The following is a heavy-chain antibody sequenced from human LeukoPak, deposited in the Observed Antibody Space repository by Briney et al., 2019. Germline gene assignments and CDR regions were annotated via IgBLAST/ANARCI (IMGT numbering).Heavy chain of an antibody. CDR1: GGSFSDYF. V-gene: IGHV4-34*01. CDR3: ARNGRYCSRGCSGDAFDM. Sequence: SETLSLTCAVYGGSFSDYFWSWIRQSPGKGLEWIGEINHRGTTTNYNPPLKSRVSISVDTSKAQFSLKLTSVTAADSTVYYWARNGRYCSRGCSGDAFDMWGQGKMVTGSS. CDR2: INHRGTTT. D-gene: IGHD2-15*01. J-gene: IGHJ3*02.